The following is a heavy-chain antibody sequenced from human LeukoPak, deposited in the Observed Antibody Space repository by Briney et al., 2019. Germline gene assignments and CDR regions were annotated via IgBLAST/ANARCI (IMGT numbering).Heavy chain of an antibody. CDR2: INPNSGGT. D-gene: IGHD2-21*02. CDR1: GYTFTGYY. J-gene: IGHJ6*02. V-gene: IGHV1-2*02. CDR3: ARDSGDHGLYYYYGMDV. Sequence: GASVKVSCKASGYTFTGYYMHWVRQAPGQGLEWMGWINPNSGGTNYAQKFQGRVTMTRDTSISTAYMELSRLRSDDTAVYYCARDSGDHGLYYYYGMDVWGQGTTVTVSS.